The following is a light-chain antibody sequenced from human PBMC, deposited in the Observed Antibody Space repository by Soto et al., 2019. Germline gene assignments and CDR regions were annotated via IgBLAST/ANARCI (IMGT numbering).Light chain of an antibody. CDR1: SSDVGAYNY. CDR3: SSYTTSGAYV. V-gene: IGLV2-14*01. J-gene: IGLJ1*01. Sequence: QSALTQPASVSGSPGQSITISCTGTSSDVGAYNYVSWYQQHPGKAPKLMIYDVGNRPSGVSNRFSGSKSGNTASLTISGLQAEDEADYYCSSYTTSGAYVFGTGTQVTVL. CDR2: DVG.